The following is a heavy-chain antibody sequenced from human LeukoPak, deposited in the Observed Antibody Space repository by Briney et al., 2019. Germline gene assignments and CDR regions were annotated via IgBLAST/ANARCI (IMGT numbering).Heavy chain of an antibody. Sequence: GASVKVSCKASGYTFTSYYMHWVRQAPGQGLEWMGWINTDTGNPTYAQGFTGRFVFSLDTSVNTAYLQISSLKAEDTAVYYCARDSSSWYESGGGVSWFDPWGQGTLVTVSS. D-gene: IGHD6-13*01. J-gene: IGHJ5*02. V-gene: IGHV7-4-1*02. CDR3: ARDSSSWYESGGGVSWFDP. CDR2: INTDTGNP. CDR1: GYTFTSYY.